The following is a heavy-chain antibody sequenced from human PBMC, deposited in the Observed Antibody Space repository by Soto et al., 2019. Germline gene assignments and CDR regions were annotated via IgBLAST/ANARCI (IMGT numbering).Heavy chain of an antibody. CDR1: GYSFTSYW. D-gene: IGHD6-19*01. V-gene: IGHV5-51*01. CDR2: IYPGDSDT. J-gene: IGHJ4*02. Sequence: GESVKISCKGSGYSFTSYWMGSVRQMPGKGLEWMGIIYPGDSDTRYSPSFQGQVTISADKSISTAYLQWSSLKASDTAMYYCARGSLAAGTIFDYWGQGTLVTVSS. CDR3: ARGSLAAGTIFDY.